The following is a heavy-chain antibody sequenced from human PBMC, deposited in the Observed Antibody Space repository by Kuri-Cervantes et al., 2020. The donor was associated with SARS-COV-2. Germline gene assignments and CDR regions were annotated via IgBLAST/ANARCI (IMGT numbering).Heavy chain of an antibody. CDR2: ISYDGKKK. V-gene: IGHV3-30*03. Sequence: GESLKISCSASGFNFSRSDTHWVRQAPGKGLEWVAVISYDGKKKRCMASGKGRFTISRDNSQNTLYLQMQSLRSEDTGMYYCATDRDGFHDFWGQGTLVTVSS. D-gene: IGHD3-10*01. CDR3: ATDRDGFHDF. J-gene: IGHJ4*02. CDR1: GFNFSRSD.